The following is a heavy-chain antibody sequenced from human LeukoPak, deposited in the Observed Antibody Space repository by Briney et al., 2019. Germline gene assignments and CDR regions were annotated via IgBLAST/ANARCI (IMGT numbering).Heavy chain of an antibody. J-gene: IGHJ4*02. D-gene: IGHD5-24*01. CDR1: GFTFSSYG. CDR3: AKDYRDGYTSYYFDY. Sequence: GGSLRLSRAVSGFTFSSYGMHWVRQAPGTGLEWVAVISYDGSNKYYADSVKGRFTISRDNSKNTLYLQMNSLRAEDTAVYYCAKDYRDGYTSYYFDYWGQGTLVTVSS. CDR2: ISYDGSNK. V-gene: IGHV3-30*18.